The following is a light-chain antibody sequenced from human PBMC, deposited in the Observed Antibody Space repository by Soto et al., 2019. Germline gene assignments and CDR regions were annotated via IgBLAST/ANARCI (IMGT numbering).Light chain of an antibody. CDR2: GAS. V-gene: IGKV3-15*01. Sequence: EIVMTQSPATLSVSPGERATLSCRASQSVSSNLAWYQQKHGQAPRLLIYGASTRATGIPAKFSGSGSGTEFTLTISSLQSEDFVVYYCQQYNNWPRTFGQGTKVEIK. CDR1: QSVSSN. CDR3: QQYNNWPRT. J-gene: IGKJ1*01.